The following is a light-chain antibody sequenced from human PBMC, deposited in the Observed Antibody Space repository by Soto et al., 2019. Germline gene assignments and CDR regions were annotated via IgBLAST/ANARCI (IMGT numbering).Light chain of an antibody. CDR2: VAS. J-gene: IGKJ5*01. CDR3: QSYNSAPIT. CDR1: QGISNY. V-gene: IGKV1-27*01. Sequence: DIQMTQSPSSLSASVGDRVTITCRASQGISNYLAWYQQKPGQVPKLLIYVASTLQSGVPSRFSGRGSGTDFSLSISSLQPEDVATYYCQSYNSAPITFGQGTRLEIK.